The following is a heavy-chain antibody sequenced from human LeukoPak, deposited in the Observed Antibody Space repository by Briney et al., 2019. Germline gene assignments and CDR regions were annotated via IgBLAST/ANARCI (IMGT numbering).Heavy chain of an antibody. CDR1: GFTFSSYG. V-gene: IGHV3-33*01. CDR2: IWYDGSNK. CDR3: ARGPDSSNGMDV. J-gene: IGHJ6*04. D-gene: IGHD3-22*01. Sequence: PGRSLRLSCAASGFTFSSYGMHWVRQAPGKGLEWVAVIWYDGSNKYYADSVKGRFTISRDNSKNTLYLQMNSLRAEDTAVYYCARGPDSSNGMDVWGKGTMVTVSS.